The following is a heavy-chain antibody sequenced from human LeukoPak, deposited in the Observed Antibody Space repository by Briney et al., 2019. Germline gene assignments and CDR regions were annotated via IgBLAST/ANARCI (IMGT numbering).Heavy chain of an antibody. Sequence: GGSLRLSCAASGFTFSSYSMNWVRQAPGKGLEWVSSISSSSSYIYYADSVKGRFTISRDNAKNSLYLQMNSPRAEDTAVYYCAKEGRIVVVPAATQYWGQGTLVTVSS. D-gene: IGHD2-2*01. J-gene: IGHJ4*02. CDR1: GFTFSSYS. CDR3: AKEGRIVVVPAATQY. V-gene: IGHV3-21*04. CDR2: ISSSSSYI.